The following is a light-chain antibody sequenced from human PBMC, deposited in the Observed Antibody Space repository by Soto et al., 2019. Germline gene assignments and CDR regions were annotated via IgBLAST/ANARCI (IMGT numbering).Light chain of an antibody. Sequence: EIVMTQSPATLSVSPGERATLSCRASQSVSSNLAWYQQKPGQAPRLLIYGASTRATGIPARFSGSGSGTEFTLTISSLQSEDFAVYSCQQDNNWPGTFGSGTKVDIK. CDR1: QSVSSN. J-gene: IGKJ3*01. CDR3: QQDNNWPGT. V-gene: IGKV3-15*01. CDR2: GAS.